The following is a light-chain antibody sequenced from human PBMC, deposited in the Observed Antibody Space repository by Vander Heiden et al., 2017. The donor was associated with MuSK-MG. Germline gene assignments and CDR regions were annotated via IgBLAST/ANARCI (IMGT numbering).Light chain of an antibody. Sequence: DIQMTQSPSSLSASVGDRVTITCQASLDISDYLNWYQQKPGKAPKLLIYDASNLETGVPSRFSGSGSGTDFTFTISSLQPEDLATYYCQQDDYLPPSFGPGTKVDIK. CDR1: LDISDY. CDR2: DAS. V-gene: IGKV1-33*01. J-gene: IGKJ3*01. CDR3: QQDDYLPPS.